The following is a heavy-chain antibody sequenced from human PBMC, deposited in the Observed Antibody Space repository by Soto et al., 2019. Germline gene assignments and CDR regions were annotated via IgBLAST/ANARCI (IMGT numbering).Heavy chain of an antibody. CDR1: GGSLSGYY. D-gene: IGHD6-19*01. CDR3: AREGSSGPYNSFAR. V-gene: IGHV4-59*01. J-gene: IGHJ5*02. CDR2: IYSSGSV. Sequence: SEPLSLTCTVSGGSLSGYYWSWIRQSPGKGLEWIGYIYSSGSVNYNPSLKSRVTISLDTSKNQYSLKVRSMSAADTAVYYCAREGSSGPYNSFARWGQGTLVPVSS.